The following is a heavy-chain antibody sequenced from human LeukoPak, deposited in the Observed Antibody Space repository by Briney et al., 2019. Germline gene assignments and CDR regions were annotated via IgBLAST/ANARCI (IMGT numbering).Heavy chain of an antibody. J-gene: IGHJ4*02. D-gene: IGHD3-3*01. CDR2: IYYSGST. V-gene: IGHV4-59*01. CDR1: GGSISTYY. CDR3: ARGGVPGGFYGSFDY. Sequence: WETLSLTCTVSGGSISTYYWSWMRQPPGRGLEWIGYIYYSGSTNHNPSLQSRVTISVDTSKNQFSLKLNSVTAADTAVYYCARGGVPGGFYGSFDYWGQGTLVSVSS.